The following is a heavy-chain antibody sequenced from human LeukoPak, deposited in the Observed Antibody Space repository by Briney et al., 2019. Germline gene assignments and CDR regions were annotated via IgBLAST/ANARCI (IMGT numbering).Heavy chain of an antibody. V-gene: IGHV3-23*01. Sequence: GGSLRLSCAASGFPFSIFALSWVRQALGKGLEWVSYADSVKGRFTVSRDNSKKTADLQMNSLRAEDTALYYCAKDPNFSSGWYLADYWGQGTLVTVYS. D-gene: IGHD6-19*01. J-gene: IGHJ4*02. CDR1: GFPFSIFA. CDR3: AKDPNFSSGWYLADY.